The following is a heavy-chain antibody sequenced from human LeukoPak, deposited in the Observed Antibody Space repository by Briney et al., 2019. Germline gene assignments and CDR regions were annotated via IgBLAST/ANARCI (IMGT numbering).Heavy chain of an antibody. CDR1: GFTFSSYW. CDR3: ARTDSSGWGAY. CDR2: IKQDGSEK. V-gene: IGHV3-7*03. J-gene: IGHJ4*02. D-gene: IGHD6-19*01. Sequence: GGSLRLSCAAPGFTFSSYWMSWVRQAPGKGLEWVANIKQDGSEKYYVDSVKGRFTISRDNAKNSLYLQMNSLRAEDTAVYYCARTDSSGWGAYWGQGTLVTVSP.